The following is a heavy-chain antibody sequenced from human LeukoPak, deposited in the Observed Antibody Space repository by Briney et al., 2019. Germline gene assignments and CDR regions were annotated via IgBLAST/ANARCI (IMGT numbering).Heavy chain of an antibody. CDR2: ISTNNGNT. D-gene: IGHD3-10*01. Sequence: ASVKVSCKASGYTFTSSGISWVRQAPGQGLQWMGWISTNNGNTNNAQKFQGRVTMTRDTSTSTAYMELRSLRPDDTAVYYCARPDVSQGITIWGHGTLVTVSS. V-gene: IGHV1-18*01. J-gene: IGHJ4*01. CDR3: ARPDVSQGITI. CDR1: GYTFTSSG.